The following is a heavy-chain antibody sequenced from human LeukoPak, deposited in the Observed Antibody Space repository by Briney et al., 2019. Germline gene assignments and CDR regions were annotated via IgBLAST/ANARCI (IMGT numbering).Heavy chain of an antibody. CDR1: GYTFTSYY. J-gene: IGHJ4*02. V-gene: IGHV1-46*01. Sequence: ASVKVSCKASGYTFTSYYMHWVRQAPGQGLEWMGIINPSGGSTSYAQKFQGRVTMTRDTSTSTVYMELSSLRSEDTAVYYCAREFFPPYCSSTSCYARFDYWGQGTLVTVSS. D-gene: IGHD2-2*01. CDR2: INPSGGST. CDR3: AREFFPPYCSSTSCYARFDY.